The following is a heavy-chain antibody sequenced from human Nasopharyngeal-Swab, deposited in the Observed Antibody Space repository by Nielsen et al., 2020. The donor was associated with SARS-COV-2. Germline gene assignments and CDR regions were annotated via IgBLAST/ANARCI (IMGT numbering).Heavy chain of an antibody. CDR3: ASPVFGVVSDAFDL. CDR1: GIFVSGNY. J-gene: IGHJ3*01. Sequence: GGSRRLSWAASGIFVSGNYMNWVRKAQGRGREGVSVVYAVGSTFYADSVKGRFTISRDNSKNKLYLQMNNLRPEDTAMYYCASPVFGVVSDAFDLWGQGTMVTVSS. CDR2: VYAVGST. D-gene: IGHD3-3*01. V-gene: IGHV3-53*01.